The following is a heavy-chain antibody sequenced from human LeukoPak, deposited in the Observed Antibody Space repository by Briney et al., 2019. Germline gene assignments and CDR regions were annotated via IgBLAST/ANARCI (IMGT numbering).Heavy chain of an antibody. CDR3: ARAGGWAREDYKADAFDI. V-gene: IGHV1-18*01. J-gene: IGHJ3*02. CDR1: GYTFTNFG. CDR2: ISAYNGNT. Sequence: GASVKVSCKASGYTFTNFGISWVRQAPGQVLEWMGWISAYNGNTNYAQKVQDRVTMTTDTSTSTAYMELRSLRSDDTAVYYCARAGGWAREDYKADAFDIWGQGTMVTVSS. D-gene: IGHD6-19*01.